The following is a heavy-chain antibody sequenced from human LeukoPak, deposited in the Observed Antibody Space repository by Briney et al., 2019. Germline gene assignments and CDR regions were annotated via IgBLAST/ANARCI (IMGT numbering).Heavy chain of an antibody. J-gene: IGHJ4*02. CDR2: ISYDGSNK. CDR3: ARTPEGDFWSGYYQFDY. V-gene: IGHV3-30-3*01. Sequence: GGSLRLSCAASGFTFSSYAMHWVRQAPGKGLEWVAVISYDGSNKYYADSVKGRFTISRDNAKNTLYLQMNSLRAEDTAVYYCARTPEGDFWSGYYQFDYWGQGTLVTVSS. D-gene: IGHD3-3*01. CDR1: GFTFSSYA.